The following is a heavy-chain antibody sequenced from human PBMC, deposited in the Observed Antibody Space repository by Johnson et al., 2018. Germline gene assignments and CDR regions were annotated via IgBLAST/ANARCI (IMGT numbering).Heavy chain of an antibody. V-gene: IGHV3-74*01. Sequence: VQLVESGGGLAQPGGSLRLSCAASGFTFSSYWMHWVRQAPGKGLVWGSRIHSDGRSTSYADSVKGRFTISRENAKNTLYLQMNSRRAEDTAVYYCAREDQRQRDAFDIWGQGTMVTVSS. D-gene: IGHD6-25*01. CDR1: GFTFSSYW. CDR3: AREDQRQRDAFDI. J-gene: IGHJ3*02. CDR2: IHSDGRST.